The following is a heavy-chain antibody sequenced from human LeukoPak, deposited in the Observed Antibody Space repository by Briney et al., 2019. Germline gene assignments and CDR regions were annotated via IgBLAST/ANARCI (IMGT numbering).Heavy chain of an antibody. D-gene: IGHD3-3*01. V-gene: IGHV3-21*01. CDR2: ISSSSSYI. CDR1: GFTVSNNY. Sequence: GGSLRLSCAASGFTVSNNYMSWVRQAPGKGLEWVSSISSSSSYIYYADSVKGRFTISRDNAKNSLYLQMNSLRAEDTAVYYCARVRDHYDFWSGYYPFDYWGQGTLVTVSS. CDR3: ARVRDHYDFWSGYYPFDY. J-gene: IGHJ4*02.